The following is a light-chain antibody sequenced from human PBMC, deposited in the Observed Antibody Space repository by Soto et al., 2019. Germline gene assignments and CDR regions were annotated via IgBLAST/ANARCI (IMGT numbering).Light chain of an antibody. CDR3: QHYNNWPPVT. J-gene: IGKJ1*01. CDR1: QSVSNK. CDR2: HAS. Sequence: EIVMTQSPATLSVSPGERATLSCRASQSVSNKLAWYQQKPGQAPRLLIYHASIRATGIPARFSGSGSGTEFTLTISSLQSEDFAIYYCQHYNNWPPVTFGQGTKVEIK. V-gene: IGKV3-15*01.